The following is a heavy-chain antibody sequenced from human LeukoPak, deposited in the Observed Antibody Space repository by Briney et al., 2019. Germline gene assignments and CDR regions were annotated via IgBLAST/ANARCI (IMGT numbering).Heavy chain of an antibody. CDR3: ARGLYYYDSSGYSDY. Sequence: SVKVSCKASGGTFSSYAISWVRQAPGQGLEWMGRIIPILGIANYAQKFQGRVTITADKSTSTAYMELSSLRSEDTAVYYCARGLYYYDSSGYSDYWGQETLVTVSS. J-gene: IGHJ4*02. CDR2: IIPILGIA. D-gene: IGHD3-22*01. V-gene: IGHV1-69*04. CDR1: GGTFSSYA.